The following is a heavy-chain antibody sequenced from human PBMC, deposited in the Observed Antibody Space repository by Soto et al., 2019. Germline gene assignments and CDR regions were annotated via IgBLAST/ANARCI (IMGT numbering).Heavy chain of an antibody. Sequence: QVQLVESGGGVVQPGRSLRLSCAASGFTFSSYGMHWVRQAPGKGLEWVAVIWDDGSNKYYADSVKGRFTISRDNSKNTLYLQMNSLRAEDTAVYYCARGSDGDLYWGQGTLVTVSS. CDR3: ARGSDGDLY. CDR2: IWDDGSNK. CDR1: GFTFSSYG. D-gene: IGHD2-21*01. J-gene: IGHJ4*02. V-gene: IGHV3-33*01.